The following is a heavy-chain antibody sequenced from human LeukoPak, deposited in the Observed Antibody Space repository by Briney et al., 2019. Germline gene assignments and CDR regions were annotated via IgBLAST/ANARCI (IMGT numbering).Heavy chain of an antibody. CDR1: GFTVSSNY. Sequence: GGSLRLSCAASGFTVSSNYMSWVRQAPGKGLEWVSVIYSGGSTYYADSVKGRFTGSRHDSKNTLDLQMNSLKPDDTAVYYCLRQGVGSPPRWGQGTLVTVSS. V-gene: IGHV3-53*04. CDR3: LRQGVGSPPR. CDR2: IYSGGST. J-gene: IGHJ4*02. D-gene: IGHD1-26*01.